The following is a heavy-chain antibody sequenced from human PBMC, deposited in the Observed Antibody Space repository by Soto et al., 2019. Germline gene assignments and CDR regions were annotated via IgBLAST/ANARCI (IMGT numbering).Heavy chain of an antibody. J-gene: IGHJ6*03. CDR3: TKVSISTQYLNYYFYHMDV. CDR1: GLTFPSYA. D-gene: IGHD2-2*01. Sequence: GGPLSLSCPASGLTFPSYAMNWVRQAPGKGLEWASAIGGSGANTYYADSGKGRFTISRDNSKNTVYLQMNSLRAEDTAVYYCTKVSISTQYLNYYFYHMDVWGKGTTVTVSS. V-gene: IGHV3-23*01. CDR2: IGGSGANT.